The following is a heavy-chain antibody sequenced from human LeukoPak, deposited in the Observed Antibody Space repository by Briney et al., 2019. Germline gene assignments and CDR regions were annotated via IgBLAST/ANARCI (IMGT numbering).Heavy chain of an antibody. V-gene: IGHV4-34*01. J-gene: IGHJ4*02. CDR1: GGSFSGYY. CDR3: ARGRILWFGELYYFDY. Sequence: SETLSLTCAVYGGSFSGYYWSWIRQPPGKGLEWIGEISHSGSTNYNPSLKSRVTISVDTSKNQFSLKLSSVTAADTAVHYCARGRILWFGELYYFDYWGQGTLVTVSS. D-gene: IGHD3-10*01. CDR2: ISHSGST.